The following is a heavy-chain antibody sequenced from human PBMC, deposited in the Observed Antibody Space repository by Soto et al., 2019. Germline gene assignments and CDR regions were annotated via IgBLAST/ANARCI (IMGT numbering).Heavy chain of an antibody. CDR3: ARAYYDSSGYYGLPGNHAFDI. D-gene: IGHD3-22*01. CDR2: IYYSGST. V-gene: IGHV4-39*01. J-gene: IGHJ3*02. CDR1: GGSISSSSYY. Sequence: QLQLQESGPGLVKPSETLSLTCTVSGGSISSSSYYWGWIRQPPGKGLEWIGSIYYSGSTYYNPSLKSRVTISVDTSKNQFSLKLSSVTAADTAVYYCARAYYDSSGYYGLPGNHAFDIWGQGTMVTVSS.